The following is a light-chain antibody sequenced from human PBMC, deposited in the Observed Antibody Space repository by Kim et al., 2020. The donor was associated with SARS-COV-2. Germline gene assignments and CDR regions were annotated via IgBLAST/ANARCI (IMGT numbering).Light chain of an antibody. CDR2: HTS. V-gene: IGLV7-46*01. CDR3: LLSYSGARV. J-gene: IGLJ3*02. CDR1: TGAVTSGHY. Sequence: QAVVTQEPSLIVSPGGTVTLTCGSSTGAVTSGHYPYWFQQNPGQAPRTLIYHTSNKQSWTPARFSGSLVGGKAALTLSGAQPEDEAEYYCLLSYSGARVFGGGTQDRP.